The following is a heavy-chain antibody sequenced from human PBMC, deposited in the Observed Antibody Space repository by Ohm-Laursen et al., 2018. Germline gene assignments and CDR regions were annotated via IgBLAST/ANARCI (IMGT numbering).Heavy chain of an antibody. J-gene: IGHJ6*02. Sequence: SLRLSCSASGFTFSSYWMHWVRQAPGKGLVWVSRINSDGSSTTYADSVKGRFTISRDNAKNTLYLQMKSLRADDTALYYCARALGATGYYGMDVWGQGTAVTVSS. V-gene: IGHV3-74*01. D-gene: IGHD1-26*01. CDR2: INSDGSST. CDR3: ARALGATGYYGMDV. CDR1: GFTFSSYW.